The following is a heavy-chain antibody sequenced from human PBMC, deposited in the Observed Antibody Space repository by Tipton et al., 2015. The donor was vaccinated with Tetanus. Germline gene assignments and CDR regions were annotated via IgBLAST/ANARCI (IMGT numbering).Heavy chain of an antibody. J-gene: IGHJ6*02. Sequence: SGFTVSSNYMSWVRQAPGKGLEWVSVIYSGGSTYYADSVKGRFTISRDNSKNTLYLQMNSLRAEDTAVYYCAKEGCSSTSCYGNYYYGMDVWGQGTTVTVSS. CDR3: AKEGCSSTSCYGNYYYGMDV. CDR1: GFTVSSNY. D-gene: IGHD2-2*01. V-gene: IGHV3-66*01. CDR2: IYSGGST.